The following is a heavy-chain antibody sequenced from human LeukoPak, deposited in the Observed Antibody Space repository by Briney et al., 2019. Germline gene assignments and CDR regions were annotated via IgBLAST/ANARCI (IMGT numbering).Heavy chain of an antibody. CDR2: IRYDVSKK. CDR1: GFTFSSYG. CDR3: AKDSDYYTSRTYYYYMDV. V-gene: IGHV3-30*02. Sequence: GRSLRPSCAASGFTFSSYGMYWVRQAAGKGRRWVAFIRYDVSKKYYADSVKSRFTISRDNSKNTLYLQMNSLRPEDTAVYYCAKDSDYYTSRTYYYYMDVWGKGTTVTVPS. J-gene: IGHJ6*03. D-gene: IGHD3-3*01.